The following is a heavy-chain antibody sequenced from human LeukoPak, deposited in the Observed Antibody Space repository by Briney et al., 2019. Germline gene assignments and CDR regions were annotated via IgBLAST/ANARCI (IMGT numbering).Heavy chain of an antibody. CDR3: ARDLHYGDYEDY. CDR2: ISTYNGNT. J-gene: IGHJ4*02. V-gene: IGHV1-18*01. CDR1: AYTFTSYC. Sequence: ASVKASCKASAYTFTSYCISWERHPPGQWREWKGWISTYNGNTNDAQKLQGRVTMTTDTSTSTAYMELRSLRSDDTAVYYCARDLHYGDYEDYWGQGTLVSVSS. D-gene: IGHD4-17*01.